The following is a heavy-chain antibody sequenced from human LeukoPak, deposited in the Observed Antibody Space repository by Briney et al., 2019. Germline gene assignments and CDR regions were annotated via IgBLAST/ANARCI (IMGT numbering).Heavy chain of an antibody. Sequence: GGSLRLSCAASGFTFSSYWMSWVRQAPGKGLEWVANIKQDGSEKYYVDSVKGRFTISRDNAKNSLYLQMNSLRAEDTAVYYCAREGDYDFWSGYYIGAFDIWGQGTMVTVSS. V-gene: IGHV3-7*01. CDR2: IKQDGSEK. J-gene: IGHJ3*02. D-gene: IGHD3-3*01. CDR3: AREGDYDFWSGYYIGAFDI. CDR1: GFTFSSYW.